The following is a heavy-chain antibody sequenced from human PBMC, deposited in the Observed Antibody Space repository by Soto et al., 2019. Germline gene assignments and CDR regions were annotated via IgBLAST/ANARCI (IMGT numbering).Heavy chain of an antibody. CDR1: GGSISSYY. Sequence: PSETLSLTCTVSGGSISSYYWSWIRQPPGKGLEWIGYIYYSGSTNYNPSLKSRVTISVDTSKNQFSLMLSSVTAADTAVYYCARDKITGLFDYWGQGTLVTVSS. CDR3: ARDKITGLFDY. J-gene: IGHJ4*02. V-gene: IGHV4-59*01. D-gene: IGHD2-8*02. CDR2: IYYSGST.